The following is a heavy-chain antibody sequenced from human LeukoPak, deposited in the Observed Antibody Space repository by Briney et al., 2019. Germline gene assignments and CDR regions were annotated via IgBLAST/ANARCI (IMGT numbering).Heavy chain of an antibody. J-gene: IGHJ4*02. CDR3: ARGKADGYSSGWYYFDY. CDR2: IYYSGTT. Sequence: SEALSLTCTVSGGSISSYYWSWIRRPPGKGLEWIGYIYYSGTTNYNPSLKSRVTISVDTSKNQFSLKLTSVTAADTAVYYCARGKADGYSSGWYYFDYWGQGTLVTVSS. V-gene: IGHV4-59*01. CDR1: GGSISSYY. D-gene: IGHD6-19*01.